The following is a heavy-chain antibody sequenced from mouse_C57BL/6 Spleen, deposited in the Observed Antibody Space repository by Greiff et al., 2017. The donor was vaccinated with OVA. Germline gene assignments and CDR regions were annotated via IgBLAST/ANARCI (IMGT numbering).Heavy chain of an antibody. CDR2: IYYSGTI. D-gene: IGHD2-5*01. CDR3: ARGSNDYAMDY. CDR1: GISITTGNYR. V-gene: IGHV3-5*01. J-gene: IGHJ4*01. Sequence: EVQLQQSGPGLVKPSQTVFLTCTVTGISITTGNYRWSWIRQFPGNKLEWIGYIYYSGTITYNPSLTSRTTITRDTPKNQFFLEMNSLTAEDTATYYCARGSNDYAMDYWGQGTSVTVSS.